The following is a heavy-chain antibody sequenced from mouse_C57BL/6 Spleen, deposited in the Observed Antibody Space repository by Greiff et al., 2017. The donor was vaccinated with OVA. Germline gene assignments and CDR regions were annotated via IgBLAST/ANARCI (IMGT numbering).Heavy chain of an antibody. Sequence: VQLQQLGAELVKPGASVKMSCKASGYTFTSYWITWVKQRPGQGLEWIGDIYPGSGSTNYNEKFKSKATLTVDTSSSTAYMQLSSLTSEDSAVYYCARGSITTVAPLDYWGKGTTLTVSS. J-gene: IGHJ2*01. D-gene: IGHD1-1*01. CDR2: IYPGSGST. CDR1: GYTFTSYW. CDR3: ARGSITTVAPLDY. V-gene: IGHV1-55*01.